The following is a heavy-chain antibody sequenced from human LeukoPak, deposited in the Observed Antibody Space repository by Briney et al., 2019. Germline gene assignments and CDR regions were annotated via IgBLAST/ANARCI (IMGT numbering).Heavy chain of an antibody. CDR2: IKSKTDGGTT. D-gene: IGHD3-10*01. V-gene: IGHV3-15*01. Sequence: GSLSLSCAASGFTFSNAWMSWVRQAPGKGLEWVGRIKSKTDGGTTDYAAPVKGRFTISRDDSKNTLYLQMNSLKTEDTAVYYCTTGRVVYYYGSGSYYRDDYWGQGTLVTVSS. J-gene: IGHJ4*02. CDR3: TTGRVVYYYGSGSYYRDDY. CDR1: GFTFSNAW.